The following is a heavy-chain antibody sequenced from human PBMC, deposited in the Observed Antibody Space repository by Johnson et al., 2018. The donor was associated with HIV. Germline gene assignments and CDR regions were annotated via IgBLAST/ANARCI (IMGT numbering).Heavy chain of an antibody. D-gene: IGHD3-22*01. V-gene: IGHV3-66*01. J-gene: IGHJ3*02. CDR1: GFTVSSNY. CDR3: ARDGVRGDSSGYGAFDI. CDR2: IYSGGST. Sequence: DVQVVESGGGLVQPGGSLRLSCAASGFTVSSNYMSWVRQAPGKGLEWVSVIYSGGSTYYADSVKGRFTISRDNAKNTLYLQMNSLRAEDTAVYYCARDGVRGDSSGYGAFDIWGQGTMVTVSS.